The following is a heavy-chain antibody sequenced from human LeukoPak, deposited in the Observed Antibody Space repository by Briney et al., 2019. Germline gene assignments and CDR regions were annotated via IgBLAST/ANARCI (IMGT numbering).Heavy chain of an antibody. J-gene: IGHJ4*02. V-gene: IGHV4-59*08. CDR2: IYYSGST. D-gene: IGHD3-22*01. CDR1: GGSISSYY. Sequence: SETLSLTCTVSGGSISSYYWSWIRQPPGKGLEWIGYIYYSGSTNYNPSLKSRVIISVDTSKNQFSLKLSSVTAADTAVYYCARLFYYDSSGSLDYWGQGTLVTVSS. CDR3: ARLFYYDSSGSLDY.